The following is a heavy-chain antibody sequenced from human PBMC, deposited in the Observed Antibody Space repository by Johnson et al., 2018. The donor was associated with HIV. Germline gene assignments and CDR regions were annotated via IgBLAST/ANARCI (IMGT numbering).Heavy chain of an antibody. CDR2: ISYDGSNK. Sequence: QVQLVESGGGLVQPGRSLRLSCAASGFSFSSYAMHWVRQAPGKGLEWVAVISYDGSNKYYADSVKGRFTISRDNSKNTLYLQMNSLRHEDTAVYYCARDGPSAAVWGQGTMVTVSS. CDR1: GFSFSSYA. CDR3: ARDGPSAAV. J-gene: IGHJ3*01. D-gene: IGHD6-25*01. V-gene: IGHV3-30-3*01.